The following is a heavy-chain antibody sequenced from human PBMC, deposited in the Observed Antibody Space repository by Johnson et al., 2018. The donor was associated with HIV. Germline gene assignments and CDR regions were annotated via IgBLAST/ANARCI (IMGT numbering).Heavy chain of an antibody. CDR2: VSYDGSER. J-gene: IGHJ3*02. CDR1: GFSFSSYA. V-gene: IGHV3-30*04. CDR3: AKTGVGATDAAFDI. Sequence: VQLVESGGGVVQPGRSLRLSCAASGFSFSSYAMHWVRQAPGKGLEWVAVVSYDGSERYYADSVKGRFTISRDSSKNTLYLQMNSLRAEDTAVYYCAKTGVGATDAAFDIWGQGTMVTVSS. D-gene: IGHD1-26*01.